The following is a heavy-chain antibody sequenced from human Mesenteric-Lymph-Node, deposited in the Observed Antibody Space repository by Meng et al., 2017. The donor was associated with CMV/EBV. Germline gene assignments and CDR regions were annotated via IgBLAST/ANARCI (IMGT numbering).Heavy chain of an antibody. CDR2: ISWHGVTT. V-gene: IGHV3-20*04. CDR3: TRDGYYDNTGYHGLGH. J-gene: IGHJ4*02. CDR1: GFIFDDYG. Sequence: GESLKISCAASGFIFDDYGMSWVRQAPGKGLEWVSGISWHGVTTGYADSVKGRFTISRDSAKSSLYLQMNSLKAEDTALYYCTRDGYYDNTGYHGLGHWGQGTPVTVSS. D-gene: IGHD3-22*01.